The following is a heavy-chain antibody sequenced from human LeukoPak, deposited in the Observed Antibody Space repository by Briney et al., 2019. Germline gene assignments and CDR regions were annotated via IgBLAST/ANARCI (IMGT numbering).Heavy chain of an antibody. Sequence: GASVKVSCKASGYTFTSNYMHWVRQAPGQGLEWMGWISAYNGNTNYAQKLQGRVTMTEDTSTDTAYMELSSLRSEDTAVYYCATGATGFDYWGQGTLVTVSS. CDR3: ATGATGFDY. CDR2: ISAYNGNT. V-gene: IGHV1-18*04. CDR1: GYTFTSNY. J-gene: IGHJ4*02.